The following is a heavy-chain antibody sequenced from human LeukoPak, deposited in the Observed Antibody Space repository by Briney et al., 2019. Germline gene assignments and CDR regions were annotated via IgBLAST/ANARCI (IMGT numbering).Heavy chain of an antibody. CDR2: ISGSGGST. J-gene: IGHJ4*02. Sequence: GGSLRLSCAASGFTFSSYAMSWVRQAPGKGLEWVSAISGSGGSTYYADSVKGRFTISRDNSKNTLYLQMNSLRAEDTAVYYCAKVRRWLQLYGSYYFDYWGQGTLVTVSS. D-gene: IGHD5-24*01. V-gene: IGHV3-23*01. CDR1: GFTFSSYA. CDR3: AKVRRWLQLYGSYYFDY.